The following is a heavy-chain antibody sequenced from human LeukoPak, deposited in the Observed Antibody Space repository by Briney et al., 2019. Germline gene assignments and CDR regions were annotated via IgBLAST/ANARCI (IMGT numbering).Heavy chain of an antibody. D-gene: IGHD3-22*01. CDR1: GGTFSSYA. CDR2: IIPIFGTA. J-gene: IGHJ3*02. V-gene: IGHV1-69*13. Sequence: SVKVSCKASGGTFSSYAISWVRQAPGQGPEWMGGIIPIFGTANYAQKFQGRVTITADESTSTAYMELGSLRSEDTAVYYCARAQKGAWYYYDSSGYFGIDAFDIWGQGTMVTVSS. CDR3: ARAQKGAWYYYDSSGYFGIDAFDI.